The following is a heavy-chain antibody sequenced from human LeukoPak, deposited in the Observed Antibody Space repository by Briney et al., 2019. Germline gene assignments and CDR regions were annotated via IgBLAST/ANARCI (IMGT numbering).Heavy chain of an antibody. Sequence: ESLKISCKGSGYRFTSYWIGWVRQMPGKGLEWMGLIYPGDSDTRYSPSFQGQVTISADTSISTAYLQWSSLRASDTAMYYCARLRCSGGTCYWRDAFDIWGQGTMVTVSS. D-gene: IGHD2-15*01. CDR2: IYPGDSDT. CDR3: ARLRCSGGTCYWRDAFDI. J-gene: IGHJ3*02. CDR1: GYRFTSYW. V-gene: IGHV5-51*01.